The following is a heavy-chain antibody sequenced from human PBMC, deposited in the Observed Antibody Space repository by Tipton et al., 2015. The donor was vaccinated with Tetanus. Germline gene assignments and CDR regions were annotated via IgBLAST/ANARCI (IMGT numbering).Heavy chain of an antibody. D-gene: IGHD6-6*01. CDR1: GYIFTNYW. CDR3: ARHGSIGARQNRFDA. V-gene: IGHV5-51*01. Sequence: QSGAEVKKPGESLKISCKASGYIFTNYWIAWMRQMPGKGLEYMGIIFPSDSETRYNPTFRGQVTMSVDKATNTAYLQWSSLVASDSAVYYCARHGSIGARQNRFDAWSQGTPVTVSS. J-gene: IGHJ5*02. CDR2: IFPSDSET.